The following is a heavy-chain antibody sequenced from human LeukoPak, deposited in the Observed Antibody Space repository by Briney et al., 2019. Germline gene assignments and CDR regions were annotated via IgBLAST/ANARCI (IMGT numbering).Heavy chain of an antibody. D-gene: IGHD3-9*01. Sequence: GGSLRLSCAASGFTFSDHYMDWVREAPGKGLEGGGRTKNKANSYNTQYAASVKGRFTISRDDSKNSLYLQMNSLKTEDTAVYYCARGSSGVTISSYGMDVWGKGTTVTVSS. CDR1: GFTFSDHY. J-gene: IGHJ6*04. V-gene: IGHV3-72*01. CDR3: ARGSSGVTISSYGMDV. CDR2: TKNKANSYNT.